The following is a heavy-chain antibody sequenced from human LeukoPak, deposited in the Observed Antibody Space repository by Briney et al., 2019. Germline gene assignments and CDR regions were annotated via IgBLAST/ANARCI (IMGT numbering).Heavy chain of an antibody. CDR3: ARVNGQLPSLDY. CDR1: GYTFTSYG. D-gene: IGHD1-26*01. V-gene: IGHV1-18*04. Sequence: ASVKVSCKPSGYTFTSYGISWVRQAPGQGLEWMGWISAYNGNTNFAQKFQGRVTMATDTSTSTAYMELRSLRSDDTAVYYGARVNGQLPSLDYWGQGTLVTVSS. CDR2: ISAYNGNT. J-gene: IGHJ4*02.